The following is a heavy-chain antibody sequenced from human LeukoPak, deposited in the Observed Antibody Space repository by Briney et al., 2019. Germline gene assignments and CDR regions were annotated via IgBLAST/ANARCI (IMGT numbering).Heavy chain of an antibody. Sequence: KPGGSLRLSCAASGFTFSSYSMNWVRQAPGKGLEWVSSISSSSYIYYADSVKGRFTISRDNAKNSLYLQMNSLRAEDTAVYYCARVLWDIVVVPAAIDYWGQGTLVTVSS. V-gene: IGHV3-21*01. CDR2: ISSSSYI. D-gene: IGHD2-2*01. CDR3: ARVLWDIVVVPAAIDY. CDR1: GFTFSSYS. J-gene: IGHJ4*02.